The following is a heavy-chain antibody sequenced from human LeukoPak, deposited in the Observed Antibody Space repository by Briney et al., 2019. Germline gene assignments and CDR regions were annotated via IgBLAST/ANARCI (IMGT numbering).Heavy chain of an antibody. CDR1: GGSISSSSYY. V-gene: IGHV4-39*03. J-gene: IGHJ3*02. CDR3: TTTVATSEDAFDI. Sequence: MASETLSLTCTVSGGSISSSSYYWGWIRQPPGKGLEWIGSIYYSGSTYYNPSLKSRVTISVDTSKNQFSLKLSSVTAADTAVYYCTTTVATSEDAFDIWGQGTMVTVSS. CDR2: IYYSGST. D-gene: IGHD5-12*01.